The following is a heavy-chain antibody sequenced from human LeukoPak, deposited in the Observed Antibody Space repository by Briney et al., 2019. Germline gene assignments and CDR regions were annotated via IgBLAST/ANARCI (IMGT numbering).Heavy chain of an antibody. J-gene: IGHJ3*02. V-gene: IGHV1-2*04. Sequence: ASVKVSCKASGYTFTGYYMHWVRQAPGQGLEWMGWINPNSGGTNYAQKFQGWVTMTRDTSISTAYMELSRLRSDDTAGYYCARVKGYDAFDIWGQGTMVTVSS. D-gene: IGHD5-12*01. CDR3: ARVKGYDAFDI. CDR1: GYTFTGYY. CDR2: INPNSGGT.